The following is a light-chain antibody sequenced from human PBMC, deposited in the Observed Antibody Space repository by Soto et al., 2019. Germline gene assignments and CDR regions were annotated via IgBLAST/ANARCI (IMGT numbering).Light chain of an antibody. CDR3: QVWDSSSDHVI. V-gene: IGLV3-21*04. CDR1: NIGSKS. J-gene: IGLJ2*01. Sequence: SYELTQPPSVSVAPGKTARITCGGNNIGSKSVHWYQQKPGQAPVLVIYYDSDRPSGIPERFSGSNSGNTATLTISRVEAGDEPDYYCQVWDSSSDHVICGGGTKLTVL. CDR2: YDS.